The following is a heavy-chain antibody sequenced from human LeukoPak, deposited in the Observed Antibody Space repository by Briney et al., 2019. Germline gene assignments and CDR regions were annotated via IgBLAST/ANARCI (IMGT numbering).Heavy chain of an antibody. CDR3: ARDTSTTYYDFWSGYQAGGFDY. Sequence: SETLPLTCTVSGGSISSYYWSWIRQPAGKGLEWIGRIYTSGSTNYNPSLKSRVTMSVDTSKNQFSLKLSSVTAADTAVYYCARDTSTTYYDFWSGYQAGGFDYWGQGTLVTVSS. CDR1: GGSISSYY. V-gene: IGHV4-4*07. J-gene: IGHJ4*02. CDR2: IYTSGST. D-gene: IGHD3-3*01.